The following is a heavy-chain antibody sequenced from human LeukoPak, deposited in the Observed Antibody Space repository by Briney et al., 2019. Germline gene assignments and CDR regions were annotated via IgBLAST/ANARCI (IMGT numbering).Heavy chain of an antibody. CDR2: INPNSGGT. Sequence: ASVKVSCKASGYTFTGYYMHWVRQAPGQGLEWMGWINPNSGGTNYAQKFQGRVTMTRDASISTAYMELSRLRSDDTAVYYCARTGYCTNGVCSDFDYWGQGTLVTVSS. D-gene: IGHD2-8*01. CDR1: GYTFTGYY. J-gene: IGHJ4*02. V-gene: IGHV1-2*02. CDR3: ARTGYCTNGVCSDFDY.